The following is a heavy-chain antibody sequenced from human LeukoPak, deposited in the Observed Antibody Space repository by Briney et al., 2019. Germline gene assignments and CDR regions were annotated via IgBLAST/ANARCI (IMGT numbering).Heavy chain of an antibody. Sequence: SETLSLTCTVSGGSITNYYWSWIRQPPGKGLEWIGYMYARGSTNYNPSLESRVTISVDTSKNQFSLNLTSVTAADTAVYYCARQLTGNWFDPWGQGTLGTVSS. CDR1: GGSITNYY. CDR2: MYARGST. CDR3: ARQLTGNWFDP. J-gene: IGHJ5*02. V-gene: IGHV4-4*09. D-gene: IGHD1-1*01.